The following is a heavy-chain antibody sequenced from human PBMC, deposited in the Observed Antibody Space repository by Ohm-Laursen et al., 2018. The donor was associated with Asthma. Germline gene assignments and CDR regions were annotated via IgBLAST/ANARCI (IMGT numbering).Heavy chain of an antibody. D-gene: IGHD3-3*01. Sequence: SLRLSCTASGFTFSSYIMNWVRQAPGKGLEWVSYISSSSSTIYYADSVKGRFTISRDNAKNTLYLQMNSLRAEDTAVYYCARDAYYDFWSGYPYYYYYGMDVWGQGTTATVSS. CDR1: GFTFSSYI. CDR2: ISSSSSTI. J-gene: IGHJ6*02. CDR3: ARDAYYDFWSGYPYYYYYGMDV. V-gene: IGHV3-48*01.